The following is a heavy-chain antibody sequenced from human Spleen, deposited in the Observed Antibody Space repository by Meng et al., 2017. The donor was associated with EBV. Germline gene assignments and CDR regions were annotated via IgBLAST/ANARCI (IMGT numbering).Heavy chain of an antibody. CDR1: GESVSSNRAA. V-gene: IGHV6-1*01. CDR2: TYYRSKWYS. Sequence: QVQLQQSGQGLVKPPQTLSLTCAISGESVSSNRAAWNWIRQSPSRGLEWLGRTYYRSKWYSDYALSVKSRVTITPDTPKNQFSLQLRSMTPDDTAVYYCAREGVTGFGSGDFDYWGQGSLVTVSS. CDR3: AREGVTGFGSGDFDY. D-gene: IGHD5-18*01. J-gene: IGHJ4*02.